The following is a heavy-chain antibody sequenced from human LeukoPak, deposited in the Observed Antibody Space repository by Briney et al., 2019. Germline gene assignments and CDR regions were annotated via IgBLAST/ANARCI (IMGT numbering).Heavy chain of an antibody. CDR3: ARGGYCSGGSCDWFDP. V-gene: IGHV3-20*01. D-gene: IGHD2-15*01. Sequence: GGSLRLSCAASGFTFDDYGMSWVRQAPGKGLEWVSGINWNGGSTGYADSVKGRFTISRDNAKNSLYLQTNSLRAEDTALYHCARGGYCSGGSCDWFDPWGQGTLVTVSS. CDR2: INWNGGST. J-gene: IGHJ5*02. CDR1: GFTFDDYG.